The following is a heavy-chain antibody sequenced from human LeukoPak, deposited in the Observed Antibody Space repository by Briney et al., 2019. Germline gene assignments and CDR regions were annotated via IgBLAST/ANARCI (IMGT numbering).Heavy chain of an antibody. CDR3: TSSSTSCY. CDR1: GFTFSDYY. V-gene: IGHV3-73*01. J-gene: IGHJ4*02. Sequence: GGSLRLSCAASGFTFSDYYITWIRQASGKGLEWVGRIRSKANSYATAYAASVKGRFTISRDDSKNTAYLQMNSLKTEDTAVYYCTSSSTSCYWGQGTLVTVSS. D-gene: IGHD2-2*01. CDR2: IRSKANSYAT.